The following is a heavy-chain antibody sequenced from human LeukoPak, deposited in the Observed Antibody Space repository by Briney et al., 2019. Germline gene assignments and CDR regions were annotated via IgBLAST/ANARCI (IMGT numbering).Heavy chain of an antibody. CDR3: AREAPYYYDSSGYPYYFDY. J-gene: IGHJ4*02. Sequence: PGGSLRLSCATSAFTFSDYWMSWVRQTPGKGLQWVANIKQDGSEKYYVDSVKGRFTISRDNAKNSLYLQMNSLRAEDTAVHYCAREAPYYYDSSGYPYYFDYWGQGTLVTVSS. CDR1: AFTFSDYW. D-gene: IGHD3-22*01. V-gene: IGHV3-7*01. CDR2: IKQDGSEK.